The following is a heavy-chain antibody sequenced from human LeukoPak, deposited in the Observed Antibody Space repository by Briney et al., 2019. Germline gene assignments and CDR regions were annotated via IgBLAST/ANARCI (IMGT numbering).Heavy chain of an antibody. Sequence: GRSLRLSCAASGFTFSSYGMHWVRQAPGKGLEWVAVISYDGSNKYYADSVKGRFTISRDNSKNTLYLQMNSLRAEDTAVYYCAKDRSGWSYYYYGMDVWGQGTTVTVSS. CDR3: AKDRSGWSYYYYGMDV. V-gene: IGHV3-30*18. CDR2: ISYDGSNK. J-gene: IGHJ6*02. CDR1: GFTFSSYG. D-gene: IGHD6-19*01.